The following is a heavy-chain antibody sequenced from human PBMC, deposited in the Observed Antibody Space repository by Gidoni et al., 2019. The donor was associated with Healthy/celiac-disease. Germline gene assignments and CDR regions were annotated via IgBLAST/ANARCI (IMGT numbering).Heavy chain of an antibody. J-gene: IGHJ4*02. D-gene: IGHD3-10*01. V-gene: IGHV3-7*03. CDR1: GFTFSSYW. Sequence: EVQLVESGGGLVQPGGSLRLSCAASGFTFSSYWMSWVRQAPGKGLEWVANIKQDGSEKYYVDSVKGRFTISRDNAKNSLYLQMNSLRAEDTAVYYCARDGYYGSGSYRYWGQGTLVTVSS. CDR3: ARDGYYGSGSYRY. CDR2: IKQDGSEK.